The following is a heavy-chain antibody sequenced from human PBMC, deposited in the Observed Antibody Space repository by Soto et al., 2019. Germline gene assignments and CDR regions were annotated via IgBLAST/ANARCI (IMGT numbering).Heavy chain of an antibody. Sequence: QVQLVQSGAEVKKPGASVQVSCKASGYTFTSYGISWVRQAPGQGLEWMGWISAYNGNTNYAQKLQGRVTMTTDTATSTAYMELRSLRSDDPAVYYCARDLSSGDYVWGSPYYFDYWGQGTLVTVSS. V-gene: IGHV1-18*01. J-gene: IGHJ4*02. CDR3: ARDLSSGDYVWGSPYYFDY. CDR2: ISAYNGNT. CDR1: GYTFTSYG. D-gene: IGHD3-16*01.